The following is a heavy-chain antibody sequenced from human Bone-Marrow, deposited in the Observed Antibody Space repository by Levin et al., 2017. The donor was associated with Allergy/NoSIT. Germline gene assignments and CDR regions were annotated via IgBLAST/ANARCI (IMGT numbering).Heavy chain of an antibody. D-gene: IGHD4-17*01. J-gene: IGHJ2*01. V-gene: IGHV3-30*04. CDR2: ISYDGSNK. Sequence: PGGSLRLSCAASGFTFSSYAMHWVRQAPGKGLEWVAVISYDGSNKYYADSVKGRFTISRDNSKNTLYLQMNSLRAEDTAVYYCARDGGGDYGDYGSGMGFWYFDLWGRGTLVTVSS. CDR1: GFTFSSYA. CDR3: ARDGGGDYGDYGSGMGFWYFDL.